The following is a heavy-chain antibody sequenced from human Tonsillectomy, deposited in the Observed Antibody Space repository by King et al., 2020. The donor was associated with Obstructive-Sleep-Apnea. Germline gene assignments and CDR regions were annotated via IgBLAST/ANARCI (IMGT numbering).Heavy chain of an antibody. CDR2: INPSGGST. Sequence: QLVQSGAEVKKPGASVKVSCKASGYTFTSYYMHWVRQAPGQGLEWMGIINPSGGSTSYAQKFQGRVTMTRDTSTSTVYIGLSSLRSEDTAVYYCAREGDCRGGSCYSPYYYYGMDVWGQGTTVTVSS. CDR3: AREGDCRGGSCYSPYYYYGMDV. D-gene: IGHD2-15*01. J-gene: IGHJ6*02. V-gene: IGHV1-46*03. CDR1: GYTFTSYY.